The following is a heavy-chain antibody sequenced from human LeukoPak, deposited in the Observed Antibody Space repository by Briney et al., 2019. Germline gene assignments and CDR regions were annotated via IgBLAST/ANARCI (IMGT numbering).Heavy chain of an antibody. CDR1: GFTFDDHG. V-gene: IGHV3-48*01. CDR3: ARVRIAAAGRNWFDP. CDR2: ISSSSSTI. D-gene: IGHD6-13*01. J-gene: IGHJ5*02. Sequence: GGSLRLSCAASGFTFDDHGMSWVRQAPGKGLEWVSYISSSSSTIYYADSVKGRFTISRDNAKNSLYLQMNSLRAEDTAVYYCARVRIAAAGRNWFDPWGQGTLVTVSS.